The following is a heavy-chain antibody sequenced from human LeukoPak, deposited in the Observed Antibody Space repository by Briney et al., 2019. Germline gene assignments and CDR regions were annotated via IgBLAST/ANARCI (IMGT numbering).Heavy chain of an antibody. CDR1: GFTFSSYW. V-gene: IGHV3-7*01. J-gene: IGHJ6*03. CDR2: IKQDGSEK. D-gene: IGHD1-14*01. Sequence: GGSLRLSCAASGFTFSSYWMSWVRQAPGKGLEWVANIKQDGSEKYYVDSVKGRFTISRDNAKNSLYLQMNSLRAEDTAVYYCARDKAESTTYYYYYYMDVWGKGTTVTVSS. CDR3: ARDKAESTTYYYYYYMDV.